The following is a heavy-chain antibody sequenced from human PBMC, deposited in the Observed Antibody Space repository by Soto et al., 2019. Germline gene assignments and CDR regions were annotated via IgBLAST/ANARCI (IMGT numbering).Heavy chain of an antibody. CDR1: GGSISSSVW. Sequence: QVQLQESGPGLVKPSGTLSLTCAVSGGSISSSVWWSWVRQSPGKGLEWLGEVFHNGDTNYNPSLKSRVTMSVDTSRSQFSLDLHSVTPAYTAVYYCTRKAWVRFDFWGQGSMVTVSS. CDR2: VFHNGDT. CDR3: TRKAWVRFDF. J-gene: IGHJ4*02. D-gene: IGHD3-16*01. V-gene: IGHV4-4*02.